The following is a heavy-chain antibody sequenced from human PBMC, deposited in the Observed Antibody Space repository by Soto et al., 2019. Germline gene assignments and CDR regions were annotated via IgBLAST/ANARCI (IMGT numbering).Heavy chain of an antibody. CDR1: GGSISSGVYY. Sequence: PSETLSLTCTVSGGSISSGVYYWSWIRPHPGKGLEWIGYIYYSGSTYYNPSLKSRVTISVDTSKNQFSLKLSSVTAADTAVYYCARHAYGVQDIGDYYYYYGMDVWGQGTTVTVSS. D-gene: IGHD2-15*01. V-gene: IGHV4-30-4*08. CDR3: ARHAYGVQDIGDYYYYYGMDV. CDR2: IYYSGST. J-gene: IGHJ6*02.